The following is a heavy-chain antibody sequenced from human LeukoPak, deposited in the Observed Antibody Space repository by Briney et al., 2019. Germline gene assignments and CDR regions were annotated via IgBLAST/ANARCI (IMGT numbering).Heavy chain of an antibody. CDR1: GFTFSDYY. D-gene: IGHD6-13*01. CDR3: AKLFKAYSSTWIDY. V-gene: IGHV3-11*03. Sequence: PGGSLRLSCAASGFTFSDYYMSWIRQAPGQGLEWVAYIGHSSGFTNYADSVKGRFAISRDNAKNSLYLQMGSLRAEDTAIYYCAKLFKAYSSTWIDYWGQGNLVTVSS. J-gene: IGHJ4*02. CDR2: IGHSSGFT.